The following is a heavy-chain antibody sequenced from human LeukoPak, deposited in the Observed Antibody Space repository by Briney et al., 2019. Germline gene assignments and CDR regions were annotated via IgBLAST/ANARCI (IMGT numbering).Heavy chain of an antibody. CDR2: INHSGST. Sequence: SETLSLTCAVYGGSFSGYYWSWIRQPPGKGLEWIGEINHSGSTNYNPSLKSRVTISVDTSKNQFSLKLSSVTAADTAVYYCARDAYSYGPRALDYWGQGTLVTVSS. V-gene: IGHV4-34*01. D-gene: IGHD5-18*01. CDR1: GGSFSGYY. J-gene: IGHJ4*02. CDR3: ARDAYSYGPRALDY.